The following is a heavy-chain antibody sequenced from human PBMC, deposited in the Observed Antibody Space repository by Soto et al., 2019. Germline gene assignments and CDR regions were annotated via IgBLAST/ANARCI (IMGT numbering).Heavy chain of an antibody. CDR1: GGTLSSYA. J-gene: IGHJ4*02. V-gene: IGHV1-69*12. Sequence: QVQLLQSGAEVKKPGSSVKVSCKSSGGTLSSYAISWVRQAPGQGLEWMGGIIPIFGTANYAQKFQGRVTITVDEATSTDYMGLSSLRSEDTDVYYCARGRFRRIWSDEDYWGQGTLVTVSS. CDR2: IIPIFGTA. D-gene: IGHD1-1*01. CDR3: ARGRFRRIWSDEDY.